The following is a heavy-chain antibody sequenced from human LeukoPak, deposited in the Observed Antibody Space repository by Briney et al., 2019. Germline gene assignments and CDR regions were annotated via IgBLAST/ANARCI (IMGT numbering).Heavy chain of an antibody. CDR3: ARGDASGRPGIGFDF. V-gene: IGHV4-59*01. CDR2: FHDSEST. Sequence: SETLSLTSTVSGGSISSYYWSWIRQPPGKGLEWIGFFHDSESTNYNPSLKSRVSISLDTSKNQVSLWLSSVTAADTAVYYCARGDASGRPGIGFDFWGQGTLVTVSS. CDR1: GGSISSYY. J-gene: IGHJ4*02. D-gene: IGHD1-26*01.